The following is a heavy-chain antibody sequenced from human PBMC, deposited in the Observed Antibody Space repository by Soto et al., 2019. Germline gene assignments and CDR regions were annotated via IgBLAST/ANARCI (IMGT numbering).Heavy chain of an antibody. D-gene: IGHD2-21*02. V-gene: IGHV3-66*01. CDR2: MYSGGST. CDR1: GLTVSSNY. CDR3: VRDRNTVVMTASYWNFDL. J-gene: IGHJ2*01. Sequence: EVQLVESGGGLVQPGGSLRLSCAASGLTVSSNYMSWVRQAPGKGLEWVAVMYSGGSTYYADSVKGRFTISRDNSQNTLYLQMNSLRAEDTAVYYCVRDRNTVVMTASYWNFDLWGRGTLVTVSS.